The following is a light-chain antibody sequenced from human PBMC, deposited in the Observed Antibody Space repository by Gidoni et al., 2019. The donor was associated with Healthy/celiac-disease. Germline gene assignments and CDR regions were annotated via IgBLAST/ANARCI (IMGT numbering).Light chain of an antibody. CDR2: GAS. CDR1: QSVSSSY. CDR3: QQYGSSPT. J-gene: IGKJ3*01. V-gene: IGKV3-20*01. Sequence: SPCTLSLSPGERATLSCRASQSVSSSYLAWYQQKPGQAPRLLIYGASSRATGIPDRFSGRGSGTDFTLTISRLEPEDVAVYYCQQYGSSPTFGPGTKVEIK.